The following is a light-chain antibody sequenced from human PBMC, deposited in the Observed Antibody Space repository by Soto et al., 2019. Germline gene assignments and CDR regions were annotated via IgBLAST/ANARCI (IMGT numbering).Light chain of an antibody. CDR1: QSVSSY. V-gene: IGKV3-11*01. J-gene: IGKJ5*01. Sequence: EIVFTHSPATLSLSPGERATRSFSASQSVSSYLAWYQQKPGQAPRLLIYDASNRATGIPARFSGSGSGTDFTLTISSLEPEDFAVYYCQQSSNWPPITCGQGKRLEIK. CDR3: QQSSNWPPIT. CDR2: DAS.